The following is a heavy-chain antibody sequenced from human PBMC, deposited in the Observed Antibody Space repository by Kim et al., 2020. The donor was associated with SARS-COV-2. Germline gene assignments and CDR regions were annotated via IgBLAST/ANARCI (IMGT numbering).Heavy chain of an antibody. V-gene: IGHV3-53*01. J-gene: IGHJ4*02. Sequence: GGSLRLSCAASGFSVSANYMSWVRQAPGKGLEWVSFTYSGDSTNYADSVKGRFTISGDSSTNTVDLQMNSLRAEDMAVYYCTRGRPGPLGGYFDFWGQGT. CDR1: GFSVSANY. CDR3: TRGRPGPLGGYFDF. CDR2: TYSGDST.